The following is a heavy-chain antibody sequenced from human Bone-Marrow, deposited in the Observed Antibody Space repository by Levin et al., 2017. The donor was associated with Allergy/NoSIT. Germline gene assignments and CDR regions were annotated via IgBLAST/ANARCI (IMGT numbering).Heavy chain of an antibody. Sequence: GGSLRLSCAASGFTFSSYAMSWVRQAPGKGLEWVSAISGSGGSTYYADSVKGRFTISRDNSKNTLYLQMNSLRAEDTAVYYCAKHQPSGSYYTGDAFDIWGQGTMVTVSS. CDR1: GFTFSSYA. D-gene: IGHD3-10*01. V-gene: IGHV3-23*01. CDR2: ISGSGGST. J-gene: IGHJ3*02. CDR3: AKHQPSGSYYTGDAFDI.